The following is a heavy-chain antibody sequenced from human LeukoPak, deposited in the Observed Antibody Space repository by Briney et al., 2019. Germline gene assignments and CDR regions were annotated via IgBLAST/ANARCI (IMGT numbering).Heavy chain of an antibody. CDR1: GYTFTGYY. J-gene: IGHJ3*02. Sequence: GASVKVSCKASGYTFTGYYMHWVRQAPRQGLEWMGWINPNSGGTNYAQKFQGGVTMTRDTSISTAYMELSRLRSDDTAVYYCARVGLQTGDDAFDIWGQGTMVTVSS. CDR2: INPNSGGT. V-gene: IGHV1-2*02. CDR3: ARVGLQTGDDAFDI. D-gene: IGHD4-11*01.